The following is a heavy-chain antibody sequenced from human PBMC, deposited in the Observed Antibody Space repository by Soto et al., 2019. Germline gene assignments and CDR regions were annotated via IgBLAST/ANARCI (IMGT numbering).Heavy chain of an antibody. CDR3: ARGSQYNYGPLAYFDY. CDR1: GFGFDAYG. V-gene: IGHV3-30*03. J-gene: IGHJ4*02. CDR2: ITYDGSHQ. D-gene: IGHD5-18*01. Sequence: GGSLRLSCAASGFGFDAYGIHWVRRAPGKGLEWVAVITYDGSHQYYRDSVKGRFTISRDNVRKTMFLQMDNLQPEDTAMYFCARGSQYNYGPLAYFDYWGQGTLVTVSS.